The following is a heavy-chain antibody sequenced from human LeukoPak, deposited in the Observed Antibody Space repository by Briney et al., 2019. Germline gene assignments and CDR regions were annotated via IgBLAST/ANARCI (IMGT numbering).Heavy chain of an antibody. CDR2: IYYSGST. V-gene: IGHV4-39*01. J-gene: IGHJ5*02. D-gene: IGHD3-10*01. CDR1: GGSISSSSYY. CDR3: ARGSGGRWFGDLVPFDP. Sequence: SETLSLTCTVSGGSISSSSYYWGWIRQPPGKGLEWIGSIYYSGSTYYNQSPKSRVTISVDTSENQFSLKLSSVTAADTAVYYCARGSGGRWFGDLVPFDPWGQGTLVTVSS.